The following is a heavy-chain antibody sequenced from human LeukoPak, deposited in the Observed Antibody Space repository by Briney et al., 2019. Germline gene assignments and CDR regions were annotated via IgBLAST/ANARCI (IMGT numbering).Heavy chain of an antibody. J-gene: IGHJ4*02. CDR2: IRYNGGST. Sequence: GGSLRLSCAASGFTFGDCAMSWVRQAPGKGLEWVSGIRYNGGSTYYADSVTGRFTISRDNSKNTMYLQMNSLRAEDTAVYYCAKDVVAAPSRFDSWGQGTLVTVSS. V-gene: IGHV3-23*01. D-gene: IGHD1-26*01. CDR1: GFTFGDCA. CDR3: AKDVVAAPSRFDS.